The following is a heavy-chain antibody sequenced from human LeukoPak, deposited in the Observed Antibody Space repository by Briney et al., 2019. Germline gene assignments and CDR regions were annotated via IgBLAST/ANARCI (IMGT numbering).Heavy chain of an antibody. V-gene: IGHV1-18*01. D-gene: IGHD6-6*01. J-gene: IGHJ4*02. CDR3: ARGPSTVATRQDF. CDR1: GYIFTSYG. Sequence: GASVKVSCKASGYIFTSYGINWVRQAPGQGLEWMGWISVYNGNTNYAQKLQGRLTMTADTATSTAYMELRSLRSDDTAVYYCARGPSTVATRQDFWGQGTLVTVSS. CDR2: ISVYNGNT.